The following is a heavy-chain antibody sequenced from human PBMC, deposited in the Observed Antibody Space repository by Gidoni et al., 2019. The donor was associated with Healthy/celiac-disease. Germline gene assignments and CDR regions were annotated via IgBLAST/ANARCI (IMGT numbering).Heavy chain of an antibody. Sequence: QVQLVQSGAEGKKPGSSVKDSCKASGGTFSSDAISWVRQAPGQGLEWMGGIIPIIGTASYAQKFQCRVTITADESTSTAYMELSSLRSEDTAVYYCARDRPPRGEFDYCGQGTLVTVSS. J-gene: IGHJ4*02. CDR2: IIPIIGTA. CDR1: GGTFSSDA. V-gene: IGHV1-69*01. CDR3: ARDRPPRGEFDY. D-gene: IGHD3-16*01.